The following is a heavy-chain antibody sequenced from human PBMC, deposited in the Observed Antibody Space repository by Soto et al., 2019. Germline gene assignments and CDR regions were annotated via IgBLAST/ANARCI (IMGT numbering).Heavy chain of an antibody. J-gene: IGHJ3*02. CDR1: GGSISSGGYS. CDR2: IYYSGST. CDR3: ARVWGGAFDI. V-gene: IGHV4-61*08. D-gene: IGHD3-10*01. Sequence: SETLSLTCAVSGGSISSGGYSWSWIRQPPGKGLEWIGYIYYSGSTNYNPSLKSRVTISVDTSKNQLSLKLSSVTAADTAVYYCARVWGGAFDIWGQGTMVTVSS.